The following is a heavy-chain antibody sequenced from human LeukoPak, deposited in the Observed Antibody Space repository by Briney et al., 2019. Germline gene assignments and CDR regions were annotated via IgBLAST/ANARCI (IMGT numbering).Heavy chain of an antibody. Sequence: GGSLRFSCAASGFSFRSYEMNWVRQAPGKGLEWVSYVSSGAGTIYYADSVKGRFTISRDDAKNSVYLQMNNLRVEDTAVYYCARDAADSNFLNWFDPWGQGTLVIVSS. D-gene: IGHD4-11*01. CDR3: ARDAADSNFLNWFDP. CDR1: GFSFRSYE. V-gene: IGHV3-48*03. CDR2: VSSGAGTI. J-gene: IGHJ5*02.